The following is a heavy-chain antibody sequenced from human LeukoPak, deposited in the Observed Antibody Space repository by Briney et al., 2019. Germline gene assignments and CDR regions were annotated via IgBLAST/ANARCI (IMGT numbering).Heavy chain of an antibody. J-gene: IGHJ4*02. CDR1: GGSISSYH. CDR3: ARAALMTTPTTDLYYFDY. CDR2: IYTSGST. V-gene: IGHV4-4*07. D-gene: IGHD3-16*01. Sequence: SETLSLTCTVSGGSISSYHWSWIRQAAGKGLEWIGRIYTSGSTKYNPSLKSRVTMSVDTSKNQISLKLSSVTAADTAVYYCARAALMTTPTTDLYYFDYWGQGTLVTVS.